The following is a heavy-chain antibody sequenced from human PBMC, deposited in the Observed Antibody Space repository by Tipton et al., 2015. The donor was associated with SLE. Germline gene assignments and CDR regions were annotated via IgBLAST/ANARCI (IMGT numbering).Heavy chain of an antibody. CDR3: ARGRDIVVVVAAAGFDP. Sequence: LRLSCTVSGGSISSYYWSWIRQPPGKGLEWIGEINHSGSTNYNPSLKSRVTISVDTSKNQFSLKLSSVTAADTAVYYCARGRDIVVVVAAAGFDPWGQGTLVTVSS. J-gene: IGHJ5*02. CDR2: INHSGST. CDR1: GGSISSYY. V-gene: IGHV4-34*01. D-gene: IGHD2-15*01.